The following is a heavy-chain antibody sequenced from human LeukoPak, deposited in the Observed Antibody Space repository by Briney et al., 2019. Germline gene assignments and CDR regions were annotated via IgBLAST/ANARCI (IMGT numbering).Heavy chain of an antibody. V-gene: IGHV3-11*01. CDR1: GFTFSDYN. D-gene: IGHD2-15*01. CDR3: ARVLRYCSGGNCYSGGLGYMDV. J-gene: IGHJ6*03. Sequence: TGGSLRLSCAASGFTFSDYNMRWIRQAPGKGLEWVSSISRSGSTKYYADSVKGRFTISRDNAKNSLFLQMNSLRAEDTAVYYCARVLRYCSGGNCYSGGLGYMDVWGKGTTVTISS. CDR2: ISRSGSTK.